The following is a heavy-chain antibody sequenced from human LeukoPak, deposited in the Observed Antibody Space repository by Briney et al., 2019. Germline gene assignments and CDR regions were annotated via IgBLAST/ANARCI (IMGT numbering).Heavy chain of an antibody. CDR2: IYTSGST. J-gene: IGHJ4*02. CDR3: ARVRGSGWSFDY. D-gene: IGHD6-19*01. Sequence: SETLSLTCTVSGGSISSYYWSWIRQPARQGLEWIGRIYTSGSTTYNPSLKSQVTISVDTSKNQFSLKLSSVTAADTAVHYCARVRGSGWSFDYWGQGTLVTVSS. V-gene: IGHV4-4*07. CDR1: GGSISSYY.